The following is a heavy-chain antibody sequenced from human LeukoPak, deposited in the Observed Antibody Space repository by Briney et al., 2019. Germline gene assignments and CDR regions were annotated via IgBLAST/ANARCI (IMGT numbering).Heavy chain of an antibody. J-gene: IGHJ6*03. CDR2: IIPIFGTA. CDR3: ATGPYVWESWHFNFYYMDV. V-gene: IGHV1-69*06. D-gene: IGHD3-16*01. CDR1: GGTFSSYA. Sequence: SVKVSCKASGGTFSSYAISWVRQAPGQGLGWMGGIIPIFGTANYAQKFQGRVTISADKSTRTAYMELNSLRSEDTAIYYCATGPYVWESWHFNFYYMDVWGKGTTVTVSS.